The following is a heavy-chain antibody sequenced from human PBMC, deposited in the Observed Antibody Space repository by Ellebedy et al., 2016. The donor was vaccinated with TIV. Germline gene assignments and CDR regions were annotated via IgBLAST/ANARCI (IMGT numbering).Heavy chain of an antibody. D-gene: IGHD6-13*01. J-gene: IGHJ6*02. CDR1: GASFSSRSYY. V-gene: IGHV4-39*01. Sequence: MPSETLSLTCTVSGASFSSRSYYWGWIRQPPGTGLEWIGNIYYSGSTYYSPSLKSRVTISVDTSKNQFSLQLNSVTPEDTAVYYCARRSSRNVMDVWGQGTTVTVSS. CDR2: IYYSGST. CDR3: ARRSSRNVMDV.